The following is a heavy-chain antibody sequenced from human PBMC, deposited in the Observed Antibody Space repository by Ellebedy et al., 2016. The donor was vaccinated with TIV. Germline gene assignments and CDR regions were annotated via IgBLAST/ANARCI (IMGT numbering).Heavy chain of an antibody. CDR3: ARDGYHDSRGYWGYLDY. Sequence: MPSETLSLTCTVSGVSISGYYWNWIRQPAGKGLEWIGRIYSSGSTNYNPSLKSRFTMSIDTSKNQFSLKLTSVTAADTAVYYCARDGYHDSRGYWGYLDYWGQGMLVTVSS. D-gene: IGHD3-22*01. CDR2: IYSSGST. J-gene: IGHJ4*02. V-gene: IGHV4-4*07. CDR1: GVSISGYY.